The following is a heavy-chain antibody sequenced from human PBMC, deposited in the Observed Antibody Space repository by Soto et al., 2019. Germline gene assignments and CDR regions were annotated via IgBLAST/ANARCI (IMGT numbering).Heavy chain of an antibody. J-gene: IGHJ2*01. Sequence: QVQLVQSGAEVKKPGSSVKVSCKASGGTFSSYAISWVRQAPGQGLEWMGGIIPIFGTANYAQKVQGRVTITANESTSTAYMELGSLRSEDTAVYYCARDTPIFGVVIRRRRGYFDLWGRGTPVTVSS. CDR3: ARDTPIFGVVIRRRRGYFDL. CDR1: GGTFSSYA. D-gene: IGHD3-3*01. CDR2: IIPIFGTA. V-gene: IGHV1-69*01.